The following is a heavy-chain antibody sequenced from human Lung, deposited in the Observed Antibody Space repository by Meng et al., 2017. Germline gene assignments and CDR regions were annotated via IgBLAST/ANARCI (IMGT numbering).Heavy chain of an antibody. CDR3: ARMESNLSEAFDI. Sequence: LQLQESGPGLLKPSETLSLTCTVSGDSISTSTYFWAWIRQPPGRGLEWIGKIHYSGTVYHNPSLRSRISILVDTSKNQFSLRLNSVTAADTAVYYCARMESNLSEAFDIWGQGTMVTVSS. V-gene: IGHV4-39*07. CDR2: IHYSGTV. CDR1: GDSISTSTYF. J-gene: IGHJ3*02. D-gene: IGHD1-1*01.